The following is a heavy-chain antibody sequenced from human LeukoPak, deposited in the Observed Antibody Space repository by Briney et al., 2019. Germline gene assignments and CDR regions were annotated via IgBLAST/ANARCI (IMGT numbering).Heavy chain of an antibody. Sequence: PSETLSLTCAGNGGTYSNYYWSWIRQPLGKGLEGIGELKHTRRTNIKPSLTSRVTITVDMSKNQTSLKLSSVTAADTAVYYCSRGGGRLRIYGKKWFDPWGQGTLVTVSS. D-gene: IGHD3-10*01. V-gene: IGHV4-34*01. CDR2: LKHTRRT. CDR3: SRGGGRLRIYGKKWFDP. CDR1: GGTYSNYY. J-gene: IGHJ5*02.